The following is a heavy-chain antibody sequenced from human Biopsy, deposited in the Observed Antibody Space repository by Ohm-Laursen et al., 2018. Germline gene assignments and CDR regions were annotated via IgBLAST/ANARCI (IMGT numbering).Heavy chain of an antibody. CDR2: IHTRGST. J-gene: IGHJ3*02. Sequence: SDTLSLTCAVSGASISNDYWSWIRQPAGQGLEWSGRIHTRGSTNNNLTLKSRVTMSGDTSKNQFSLKLRSVTAADTAVYYCARGTGKYYVYGAFDIWGQGTMVTVSS. V-gene: IGHV4-4*07. D-gene: IGHD3/OR15-3a*01. CDR1: GASISNDY. CDR3: ARGTGKYYVYGAFDI.